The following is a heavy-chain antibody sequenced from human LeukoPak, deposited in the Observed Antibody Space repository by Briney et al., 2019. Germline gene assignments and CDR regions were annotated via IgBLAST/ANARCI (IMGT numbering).Heavy chain of an antibody. J-gene: IGHJ4*02. CDR2: ISGSGGST. D-gene: IGHD6-6*01. CDR3: AKDLSSSSIMGIAYFGY. V-gene: IGHV3-23*01. CDR1: GFTFSSYA. Sequence: PGGSLRLSCAASGFTFSSYAMSWVRQAPGKGLEWVSAISGSGGSTYYADSVKGRFTISRDNSKNTLYLQMNSLRAEDTAVYYCAKDLSSSSIMGIAYFGYWGQGTLVTVSS.